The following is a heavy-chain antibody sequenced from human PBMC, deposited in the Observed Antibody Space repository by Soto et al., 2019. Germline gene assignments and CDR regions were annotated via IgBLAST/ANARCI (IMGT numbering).Heavy chain of an antibody. Sequence: SETLSLTCTVSGVSISSGTYSWGWIRQPPGKGLEWIGNSYFTGSANYNPSLKSRVTISVHTSSSQFSLELSSVTAADTAVYYCARGLISGSHYSGGWYYFDSWGQGTQVTVSS. CDR2: SYFTGSA. J-gene: IGHJ4*02. CDR3: ARGLISGSHYSGGWYYFDS. V-gene: IGHV4-39*07. CDR1: GVSISSGTYS. D-gene: IGHD1-26*01.